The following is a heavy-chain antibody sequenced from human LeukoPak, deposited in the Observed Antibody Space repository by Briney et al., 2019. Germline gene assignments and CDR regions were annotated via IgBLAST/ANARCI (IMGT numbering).Heavy chain of an antibody. V-gene: IGHV4-30-4*08. D-gene: IGHD6-13*01. CDR1: GGSISSGDYY. CDR2: IYYSGST. CDR3: AIAAAGYTHYFDY. J-gene: IGHJ4*02. Sequence: PLETLSLTCTVSGGSISSGDYYWSWIRQPPGKGLEWIGYIYYSGSTYYNPSLKSRVTISVDTSKNQFSLKLSSVTAADTAVYYCAIAAAGYTHYFDYWGQGTLVTVSS.